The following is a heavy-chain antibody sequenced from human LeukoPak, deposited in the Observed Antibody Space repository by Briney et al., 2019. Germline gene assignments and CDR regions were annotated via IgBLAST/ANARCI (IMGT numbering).Heavy chain of an antibody. Sequence: ASVKVSLKASGYTFTCYYLHWLRQPPGHGLAWVGLSHLNSGGTNYAQTFPGRVTMNRDTSIDAAYMAVSRLRSDDTAVYYCARDKWLRFLEWLSDWGRGTLVTVSS. CDR1: GYTFTCYY. CDR2: SHLNSGGT. V-gene: IGHV1-2*02. CDR3: ARDKWLRFLEWLSD. D-gene: IGHD3-3*01. J-gene: IGHJ4*02.